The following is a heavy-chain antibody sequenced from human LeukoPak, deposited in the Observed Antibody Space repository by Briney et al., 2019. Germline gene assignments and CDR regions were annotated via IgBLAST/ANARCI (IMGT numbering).Heavy chain of an antibody. CDR1: GFTVSSNY. CDR3: ARDWQRATPFDY. CDR2: IYSGGST. Sequence: GASLRLSCAASGFTVSSNYMSWVRQAPGKGLEWVSVIYSGGSTYYSDSVKGRFTISRDNSKNTLYLQMNSLRAEDTAVYYCARDWQRATPFDYWGQGTLVTVSS. J-gene: IGHJ4*02. V-gene: IGHV3-66*01.